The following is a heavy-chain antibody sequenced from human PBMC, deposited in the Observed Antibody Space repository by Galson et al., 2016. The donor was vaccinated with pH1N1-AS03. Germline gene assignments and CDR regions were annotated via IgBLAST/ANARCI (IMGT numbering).Heavy chain of an antibody. D-gene: IGHD3-10*01. V-gene: IGHV3-74*01. CDR2: IHTDGSRT. CDR3: ARVYYYGSAGSYSLDY. Sequence: SLRLSCADSGFTFGGYWMHLVRQGPGKGLEWVSHIHTDGSRTTYADSAMGRFTISRDNAKNTLYLQMSSLRAEDPAVYYCARVYYYGSAGSYSLDYWGQGTLVTVSS. CDR1: GFTFGGYW. J-gene: IGHJ4*02.